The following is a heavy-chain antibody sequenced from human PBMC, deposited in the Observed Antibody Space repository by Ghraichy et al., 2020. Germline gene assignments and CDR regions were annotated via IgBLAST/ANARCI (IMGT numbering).Heavy chain of an antibody. V-gene: IGHV3-23*01. J-gene: IGHJ4*02. CDR2: ISDSGSRI. D-gene: IGHD3-10*01. CDR3: AKSDKYGSGRLDY. CDR1: GFTFSSYA. Sequence: GGSLRLSCTASGFTFSSYAMSWVRQAPGKGLEWVSTISDSGSRIFYADSVKGRFTVSRDNSRNTLYLQMSRLRAEDTAVYYCAKSDKYGSGRLDYWGQRTLVTVSS.